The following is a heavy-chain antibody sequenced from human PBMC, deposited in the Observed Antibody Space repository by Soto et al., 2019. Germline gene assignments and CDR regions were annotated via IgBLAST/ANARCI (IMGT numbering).Heavy chain of an antibody. V-gene: IGHV1-69*12. J-gene: IGHJ6*02. CDR1: GGTFSSYA. CDR3: ARDCSGGSCSQVGMDV. D-gene: IGHD2-15*01. CDR2: IIPIFGTA. Sequence: QVQLVQSGAEVKKPGSSVKVSCKASGGTFSSYAISWVRQAPGQGLQWMGGIIPIFGTANYAQKFQGRVTITADESTSTAYMELSSLRSEDTAVYYCARDCSGGSCSQVGMDVWGQGTTVTVSS.